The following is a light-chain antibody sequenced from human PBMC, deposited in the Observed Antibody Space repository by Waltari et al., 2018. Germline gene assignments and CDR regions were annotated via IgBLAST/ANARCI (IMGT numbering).Light chain of an antibody. V-gene: IGLV1-44*01. CDR1: SYNIGSNT. CDR3: AAWDDSLNGVV. CDR2: SNN. Sequence: QSVLTQPPSASGTPGQRVTISCSGSSYNIGSNTVNWYQQLRGTAPKLLIYSNNHRPSGVPDRFSGSKSGTSASLAISGLQSEDEADYYCAAWDDSLNGVVFGGGTKLTVL. J-gene: IGLJ2*01.